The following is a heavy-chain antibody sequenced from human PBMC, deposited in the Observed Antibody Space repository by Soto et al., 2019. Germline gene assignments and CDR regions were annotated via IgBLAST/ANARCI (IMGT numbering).Heavy chain of an antibody. V-gene: IGHV1-18*01. J-gene: IGHJ4*02. CDR3: AGGWCGEFVYDFDY. D-gene: IGHD3-10*01. CDR2: ISAYNGNT. Sequence: QVQLVQSGAEVKKPGASVKVSCKASGYTFTSYGISWMRQAPGQGLEWMGWISAYNGNTNYAEKLQGRVTMTTDTXMSTAYMELRSLRSDDTAVYYCAGGWCGEFVYDFDYWGKGTLVTVSS. CDR1: GYTFTSYG.